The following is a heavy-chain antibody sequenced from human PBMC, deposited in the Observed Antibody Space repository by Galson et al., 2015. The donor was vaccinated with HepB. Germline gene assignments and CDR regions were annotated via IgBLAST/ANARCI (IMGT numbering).Heavy chain of an antibody. D-gene: IGHD3-10*01. J-gene: IGHJ4*02. CDR1: GFTFSSYS. CDR3: ARDTYYYGSRGYLYYFDY. CDR2: ISSSSSTI. V-gene: IGHV3-48*02. Sequence: SLRLSCAASGFTFSSYSMNWVRQAPGKGLEWVSYISSSSSTIYYADSVKGRFTISRDNAKNSLYLQMNSLRDEDTAVYYCARDTYYYGSRGYLYYFDYWGQGTLVTVSS.